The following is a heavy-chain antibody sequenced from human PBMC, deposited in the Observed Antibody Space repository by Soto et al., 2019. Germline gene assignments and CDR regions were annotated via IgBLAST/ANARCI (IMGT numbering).Heavy chain of an antibody. CDR1: GYNFISYY. Sequence: ASVKVSCKASGYNFISYYIHWVRQAPGQGLEWVGVIDPSGGSTRYAQKLQGRVTMTRDTSASTVYMEVSSLKSEDSAVYYCARYGVTRGSYYLDYWGQGTLVTVSS. CDR3: ARYGVTRGSYYLDY. V-gene: IGHV1-46*04. J-gene: IGHJ4*02. CDR2: IDPSGGST. D-gene: IGHD3-10*01.